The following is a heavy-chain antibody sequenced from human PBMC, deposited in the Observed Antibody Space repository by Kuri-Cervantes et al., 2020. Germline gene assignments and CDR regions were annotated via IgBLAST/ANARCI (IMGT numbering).Heavy chain of an antibody. CDR1: GFSFSTYA. V-gene: IGHV3-23*01. CDR3: ARDRYRYSYGQPFDY. Sequence: GGSLRLSCAASGFSFSTYAMSWVRQAPGKGLEWVSGISGGGGSTYYADSVKGRFTISRDNSKNTLYLHMNSLRAEDTALYYCARDRYRYSYGQPFDYWGQGTLVTVSS. CDR2: ISGGGGST. J-gene: IGHJ4*02. D-gene: IGHD5-18*01.